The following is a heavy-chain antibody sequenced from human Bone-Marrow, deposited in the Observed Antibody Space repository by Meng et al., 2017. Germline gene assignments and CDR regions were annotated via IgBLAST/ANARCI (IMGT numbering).Heavy chain of an antibody. D-gene: IGHD5-18*01. V-gene: IGHV1-69*05. CDR2: IIPIFGTA. Sequence: SVKVSCKASGGTFSSYAISWVRQAPGQGLEWMGGIIPIFGTANYAQKFQGRVTITTDESTSTAYMELSSLRSEDTAVYYCARADTAMVNLDYWGQGTRVTVSS. J-gene: IGHJ4*02. CDR3: ARADTAMVNLDY. CDR1: GGTFSSYA.